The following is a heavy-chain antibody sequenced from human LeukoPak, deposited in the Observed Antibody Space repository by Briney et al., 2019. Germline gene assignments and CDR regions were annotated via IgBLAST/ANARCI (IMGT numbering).Heavy chain of an antibody. V-gene: IGHV3-21*01. CDR1: EFTLSSYV. D-gene: IGHD1-26*01. J-gene: IGHJ4*02. Sequence: GGSLRLSCAASEFTLSSYVMNWVRQAPGNGLVWVSSISSSSSYIYYADSVKGRFTISRDNAKNSVYVQMNSLRAEDTAVYYCARVRSGSYYLVFDYWGQGTLVTVSS. CDR3: ARVRSGSYYLVFDY. CDR2: ISSSSSYI.